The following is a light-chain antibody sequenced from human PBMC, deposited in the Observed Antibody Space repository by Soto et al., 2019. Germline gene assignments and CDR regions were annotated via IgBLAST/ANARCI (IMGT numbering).Light chain of an antibody. V-gene: IGKV1-5*03. CDR2: KAS. Sequence: DIQMTQSPSTLSESVGDRVTITCRASQTISSWLAWYQQKPGKAPKLLIYKASTLKSGVPSRFSGSGSGTEFTLTISSLQPDDFATYCRQQANSFPLTFGGGTKVDIK. J-gene: IGKJ4*01. CDR1: QTISSW. CDR3: QQANSFPLT.